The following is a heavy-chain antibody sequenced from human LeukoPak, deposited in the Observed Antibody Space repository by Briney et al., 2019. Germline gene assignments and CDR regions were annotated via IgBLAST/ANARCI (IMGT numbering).Heavy chain of an antibody. CDR2: IIPILGIA. V-gene: IGHV1-69*04. Sequence: SVKVSCKASGGAFSSYAISWVRQAPGQGLEWMGRIIPILGIAKYAQKFQGRVTITADKSTSTAYMELSSLRSEDTAVYYCARDSRLGYCSSTSCYVDYWGQGTLVTVSS. J-gene: IGHJ4*02. CDR3: ARDSRLGYCSSTSCYVDY. D-gene: IGHD2-2*01. CDR1: GGAFSSYA.